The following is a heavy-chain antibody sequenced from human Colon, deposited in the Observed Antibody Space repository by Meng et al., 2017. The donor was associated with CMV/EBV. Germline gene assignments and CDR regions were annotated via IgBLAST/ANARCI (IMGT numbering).Heavy chain of an antibody. Sequence: GGSLRLSCAASGFTFSDYYMNWVRQAPGKGLEWVSSISSSSIIYYADSVKGRFTMSRDNAKNSLYLQMNSLRVEDTAVYYCARGKTMGAYWGQGTLVTVSS. CDR3: ARGKTMGAY. V-gene: IGHV3-69-1*01. J-gene: IGHJ4*02. CDR2: ISSSSII. D-gene: IGHD4/OR15-4a*01. CDR1: GFTFSDYY.